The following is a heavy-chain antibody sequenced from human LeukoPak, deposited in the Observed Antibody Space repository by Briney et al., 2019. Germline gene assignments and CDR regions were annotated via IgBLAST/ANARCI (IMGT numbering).Heavy chain of an antibody. CDR2: TYYKSKWYN. Sequence: SQTPSLTCAISGDSVSSNSAAWNWIRQSPSRGLEWLGRTYYKSKWYNDYAVSVKSRITINPDTNKNQFSLQLNSVTPEDTAVYYCARDRRIVGATAPYYYYYYGMDVWGQGTTVTVSS. D-gene: IGHD1-26*01. CDR3: ARDRRIVGATAPYYYYYYGMDV. V-gene: IGHV6-1*01. CDR1: GDSVSSNSAA. J-gene: IGHJ6*02.